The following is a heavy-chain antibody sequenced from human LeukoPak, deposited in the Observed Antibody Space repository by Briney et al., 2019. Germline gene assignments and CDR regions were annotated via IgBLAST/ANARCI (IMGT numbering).Heavy chain of an antibody. CDR2: IYYSGNT. Sequence: SETLSLTCTVSVGSISGSSYFWGWIRQPPGKGLERIGSIYYSGNTYYNPSLKSRVTISVDTSKNQFSLKLSSVTAADTAVYYCARLKEGIDYWGQGTLVTVSS. J-gene: IGHJ4*02. D-gene: IGHD3-10*01. V-gene: IGHV4-39*01. CDR1: VGSISGSSYF. CDR3: ARLKEGIDY.